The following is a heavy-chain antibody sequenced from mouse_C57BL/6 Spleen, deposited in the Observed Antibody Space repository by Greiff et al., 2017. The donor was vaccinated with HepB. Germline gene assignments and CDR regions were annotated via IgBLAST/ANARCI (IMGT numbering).Heavy chain of an antibody. J-gene: IGHJ1*03. D-gene: IGHD1-1*01. V-gene: IGHV1-47*01. CDR2: FHPYNDDT. CDR1: GYTFTTYP. CDR3: ARNNRYYGSSYGYFDV. Sequence: QVQLQQSGAELVKPGASVKMSCKASGYTFTTYPIEWMKQNHGKSLEWIGNFHPYNDDTKYNEKFKGKATLTVEKSSSTVYLELSRLTSDDSAVYYCARNNRYYGSSYGYFDVWGTGTTVTVSS.